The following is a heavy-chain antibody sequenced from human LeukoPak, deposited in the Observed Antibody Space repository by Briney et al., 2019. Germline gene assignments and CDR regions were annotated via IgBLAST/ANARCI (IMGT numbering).Heavy chain of an antibody. D-gene: IGHD3-10*01. CDR1: LGFHSDYY. CDR2: INHSGST. CDR3: ARRFRDTVNYYGSGRGALKSYYSYYMDV. V-gene: IGHV4-34*01. Sequence: PSETLSLTRAFYLGFHSDYYWSGIRQPPARGLEGVGEINHSGSTNYNPSLNSRVSIPVDTSKNQFSLKLSSVTAADSAVYYYARRFRDTVNYYGSGRGALKSYYSYYMDVWGKGTTVTVSS. J-gene: IGHJ6*03.